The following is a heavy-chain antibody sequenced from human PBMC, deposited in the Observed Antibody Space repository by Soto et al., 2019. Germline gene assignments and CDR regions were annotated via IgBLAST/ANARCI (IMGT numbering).Heavy chain of an antibody. CDR1: GFTFTSSA. J-gene: IGHJ3*02. Sequence: SVKVSFKASGFTFTSSAVQWLRQARGQRLEWIGWIVVGSGNTNYAQKFQERVTITRDMSTSTAYMELSSLRSEDTAVYYCHSGVLRFLDPGAFDIWGQGTMVTVSS. D-gene: IGHD3-3*01. V-gene: IGHV1-58*01. CDR3: HSGVLRFLDPGAFDI. CDR2: IVVGSGNT.